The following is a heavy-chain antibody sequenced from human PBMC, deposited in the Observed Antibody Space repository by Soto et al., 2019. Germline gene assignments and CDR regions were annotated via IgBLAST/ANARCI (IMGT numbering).Heavy chain of an antibody. CDR3: AREGSKHWVDP. V-gene: IGHV4-31*03. CDR2: IYYSGST. CDR1: GGSISSGGYY. Sequence: PSETLSLTCTVSGGSISSGGYYWSWIRQHPGKGLEWIGYIYYSGSTYYNPSLKSRVTISVDTSKNQFSLRLSSVTAADTAVYYCAREGSKHWVDPWGPGTLVTVSS. J-gene: IGHJ5*02. D-gene: IGHD2-2*01.